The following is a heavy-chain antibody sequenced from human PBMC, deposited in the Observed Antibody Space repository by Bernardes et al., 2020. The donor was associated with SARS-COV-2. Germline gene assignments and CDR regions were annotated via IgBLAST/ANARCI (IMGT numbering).Heavy chain of an antibody. Sequence: SLRLSCAASGFTFDDYAMHWVRQAPGKGLEWVSGISWNSGSICYADPVKGRFTISRDNAKNSLYLLMNSLRAEDTALYYCAKTLDTAINPTDYWGQGTLVTVSS. CDR2: ISWNSGSI. V-gene: IGHV3-9*01. D-gene: IGHD5-18*01. J-gene: IGHJ4*02. CDR3: AKTLDTAINPTDY. CDR1: GFTFDDYA.